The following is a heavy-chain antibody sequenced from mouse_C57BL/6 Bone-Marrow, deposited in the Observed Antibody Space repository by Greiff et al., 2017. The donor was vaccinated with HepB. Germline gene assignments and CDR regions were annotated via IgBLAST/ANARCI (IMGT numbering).Heavy chain of an antibody. D-gene: IGHD1-1*02. CDR1: GYTFTSYW. CDR3: ARRDYLWYFDV. V-gene: IGHV1-52*01. J-gene: IGHJ1*03. Sequence: VQLQQPGAELVRPGSSVKLSCKASGYTFTSYWMHWVKQRPIQGLEWIGNIDPSDSETHYNQKFKDKATLTVDKSSSTAYMQLSSLTSEDSAVYYCARRDYLWYFDVWGTGTTVTVSS. CDR2: IDPSDSET.